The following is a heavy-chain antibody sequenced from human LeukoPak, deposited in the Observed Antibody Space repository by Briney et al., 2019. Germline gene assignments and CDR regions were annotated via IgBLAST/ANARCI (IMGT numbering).Heavy chain of an antibody. V-gene: IGHV3-74*01. J-gene: IGHJ1*01. CDR1: GCTFSHYW. CDR3: ARDSYDSTSYYYVPY. CDR2: INSFGTSA. Sequence: GGSLRLSCAASGCTFSHYWMQWVRQAPGKGLVWVSRINSFGTSAIYADSVKGRFTISRDNAKNTLYLEMNSLRVEDTAVYYCARDSYDSTSYYYVPYWGQGTLVTVSS. D-gene: IGHD3-22*01.